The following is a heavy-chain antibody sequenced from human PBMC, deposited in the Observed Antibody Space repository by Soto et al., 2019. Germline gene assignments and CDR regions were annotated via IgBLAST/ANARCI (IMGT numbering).Heavy chain of an antibody. CDR2: IIPIFGTA. D-gene: IGHD6-13*01. J-gene: IGHJ6*02. Sequence: QVQLVQSGAEVKKPGSSVKVSCKASGGTFSSYAISWVRQAPGQGLEWMGGIIPIFGTANYAQKFQCRVTITADESTSTGYREPSSLRSEDTAVYYCARGTVAAADYYYYGMDVWGQGTTVTVSS. CDR3: ARGTVAAADYYYYGMDV. V-gene: IGHV1-69*12. CDR1: GGTFSSYA.